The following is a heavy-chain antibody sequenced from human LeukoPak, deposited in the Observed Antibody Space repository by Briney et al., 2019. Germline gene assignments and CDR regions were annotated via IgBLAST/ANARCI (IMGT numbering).Heavy chain of an antibody. CDR3: ARMVRGVMKLCYFDY. D-gene: IGHD3-10*01. Sequence: ASVKVSCKASGYTFTSYGISWVRQAPGQGLEWMGWISAYNGNTNYAQKLQGRVTMTTDTSTSTAYMELRSLRSDDTAVYYCARMVRGVMKLCYFDYWGQGTLVTVSS. CDR2: ISAYNGNT. V-gene: IGHV1-18*01. J-gene: IGHJ4*02. CDR1: GYTFTSYG.